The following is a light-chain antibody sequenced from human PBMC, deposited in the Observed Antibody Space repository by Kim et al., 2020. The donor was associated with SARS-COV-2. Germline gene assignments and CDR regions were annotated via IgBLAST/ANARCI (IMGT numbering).Light chain of an antibody. CDR3: QTWGTGIRV. Sequence: ASVTLTCTLKSGHSGGAIAWHQQQPEKGPRYLMKVNSDGSHSKGDGIPDRFSGSSSGAERYLTISSLQSEDEADYYCQTWGTGIRVFGGGTKVTVL. V-gene: IGLV4-69*01. CDR1: SGHSGGA. CDR2: VNSDGSH. J-gene: IGLJ3*02.